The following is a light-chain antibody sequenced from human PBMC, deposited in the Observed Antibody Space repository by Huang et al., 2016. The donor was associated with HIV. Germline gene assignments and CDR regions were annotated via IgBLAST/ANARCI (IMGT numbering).Light chain of an antibody. CDR2: AAS. Sequence: AIQLTQSPSSLSASVGDRVTITCRASQDITNELGWYQQKPGKAPKLLISAASTLRSGVPSRVSGSGSGTDFTLTISSLQPEDFATYFCLQDFTYPRTFGQGTRVEI. J-gene: IGKJ1*01. CDR1: QDITNE. CDR3: LQDFTYPRT. V-gene: IGKV1-6*02.